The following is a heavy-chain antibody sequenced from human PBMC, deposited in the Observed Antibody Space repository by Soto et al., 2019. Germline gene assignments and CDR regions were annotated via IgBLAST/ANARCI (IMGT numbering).Heavy chain of an antibody. J-gene: IGHJ3*01. CDR1: GGSINRGGYY. Sequence: QVQLQESGPGLVKPSQTLSLTCSVSGGSINRGGYYWSWIRQHPGKGLEWIGYIYYNGNPYYNPSLKSRVNISIDTSRNQFSLKLTSVTAADTAVYYCAREAPAASDAFDVWAQGTMVTVSS. D-gene: IGHD2-2*01. CDR3: AREAPAASDAFDV. V-gene: IGHV4-31*03. CDR2: IYYNGNP.